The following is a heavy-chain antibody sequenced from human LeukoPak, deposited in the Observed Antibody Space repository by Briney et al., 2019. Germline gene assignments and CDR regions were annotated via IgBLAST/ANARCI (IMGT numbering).Heavy chain of an antibody. J-gene: IGHJ4*02. V-gene: IGHV3-23*01. CDR2: ISGSGAST. CDR3: AKDVGKWESLHFFDY. CDR1: GFTFSDYA. Sequence: GGSLRLSCAASGFTFSDYAMSWVRQAPGKGLEWISGISGSGASTYYADSVKGRFTISRDDSRNTLYLQMNSLRGDDTAVYYCAKDVGKWESLHFFDYWGQGTLVTVSS. D-gene: IGHD1-26*01.